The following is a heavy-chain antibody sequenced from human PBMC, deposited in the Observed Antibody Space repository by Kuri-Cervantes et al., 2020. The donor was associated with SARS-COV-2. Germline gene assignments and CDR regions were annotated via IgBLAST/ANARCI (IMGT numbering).Heavy chain of an antibody. CDR2: IYYSGST. CDR3: ASPYCGGDCSFRDAFYI. V-gene: IGHV4-39*01. Sequence: GSLRLSCTVSGGSISSSSYYWGWIRQPPGKGLEWIGSIYYSGSTYYNPSLKSRVTISVDTSKNQFSLKLSSVTAADTAVYYCASPYCGGDCSFRDAFYICGQGIRITVSS. J-gene: IGHJ3*02. D-gene: IGHD2-21*02. CDR1: GGSISSSSYY.